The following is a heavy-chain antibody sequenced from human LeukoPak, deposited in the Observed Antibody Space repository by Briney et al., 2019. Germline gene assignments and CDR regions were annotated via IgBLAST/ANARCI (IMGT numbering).Heavy chain of an antibody. V-gene: IGHV4-34*01. CDR1: GGSISSYY. CDR3: ARGRAYYAR. CDR2: INHSGST. D-gene: IGHD3-10*01. J-gene: IGHJ4*02. Sequence: SETLSLTCTVSGGSISSYYWSWIRQPPGKGLEWIGEINHSGSTNYNPSLKSRVTISVDTSKNQFSLKLSSVTAADTAVYYCARGRAYYARWGQGTLVTVSS.